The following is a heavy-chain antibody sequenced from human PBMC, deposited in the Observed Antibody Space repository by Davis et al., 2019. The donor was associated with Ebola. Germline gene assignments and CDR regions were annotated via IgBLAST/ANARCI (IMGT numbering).Heavy chain of an antibody. CDR1: GFIFSDYW. V-gene: IGHV3-74*01. J-gene: IGHJ4*02. D-gene: IGHD6-25*01. CDR3: ARREAASIDY. CDR2: ITNDGTRT. Sequence: HTGGSLRLSCAASGFIFSDYWMNWVRHPPGKGLVWVSRITNDGTRTSYADSVQGRFTISRDNAKNTLFLQLNSLRVEDTAIYYCARREAASIDYWGQGTLVTVSS.